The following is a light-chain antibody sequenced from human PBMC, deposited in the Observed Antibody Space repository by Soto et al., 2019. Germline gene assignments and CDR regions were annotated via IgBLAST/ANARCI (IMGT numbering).Light chain of an antibody. CDR3: QQYNLWPQT. CDR1: QSVGSN. V-gene: IGKV3-15*01. Sequence: IVMTQSPATLSVSPGERVTLSCRASQSVGSNLAWYQQRPGQAPRLLIYRASTRATGITTRFTGSGSGTEFTLTVSSLQSEDFAVYCCQQYNLWPQTFGQGTKVKIK. J-gene: IGKJ1*01. CDR2: RAS.